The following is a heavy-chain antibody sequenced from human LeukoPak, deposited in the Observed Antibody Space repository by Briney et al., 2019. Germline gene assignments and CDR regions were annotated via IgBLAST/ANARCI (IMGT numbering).Heavy chain of an antibody. V-gene: IGHV4-61*08. J-gene: IGHJ6*02. Sequence: SETLSLTCTVSGGSISSGDYYWSWIRQPPGKGLEWIGYIYYSGSTNYNPSLKSRVTISVDTSKNQFSLKLSSVTAADTAVYYCARASGYCTNGVCYTQHYYYYGMDVWGQGTTVTVSS. CDR1: GGSISSGDYY. CDR3: ARASGYCTNGVCYTQHYYYYGMDV. D-gene: IGHD2-8*01. CDR2: IYYSGST.